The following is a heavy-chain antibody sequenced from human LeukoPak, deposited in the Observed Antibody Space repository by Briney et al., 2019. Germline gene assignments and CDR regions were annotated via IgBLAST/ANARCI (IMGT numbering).Heavy chain of an antibody. Sequence: KTGGSLRLSCAASGFTFSDYYMSWIRQAPGKGLEWVSYVSSSGSTIYYADSVKGRFTISRDNAKNSLYLQMNSLRAEDTAVYYCARDNSWFGEFGWFDPWGQGTLVTVSS. D-gene: IGHD3-10*01. CDR2: VSSSGSTI. V-gene: IGHV3-11*01. CDR1: GFTFSDYY. CDR3: ARDNSWFGEFGWFDP. J-gene: IGHJ5*02.